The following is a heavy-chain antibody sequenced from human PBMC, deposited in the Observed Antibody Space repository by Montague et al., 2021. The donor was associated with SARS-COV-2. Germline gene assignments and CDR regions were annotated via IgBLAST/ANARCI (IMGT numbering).Heavy chain of an antibody. CDR1: GGSFSGYY. CDR3: ARSTVSNSAFGISNNFRSRYNGMDV. D-gene: IGHD4-17*01. Sequence: SETLSLTCAVYGGSFSGYYLNWIRQPPGKGLEWIGEINHSGSTNYNPSLKSRVTIAVDTSKNQVSLKLTSVTAADTAVFYCARSTVSNSAFGISNNFRSRYNGMDVWGQGTPVTVSS. CDR2: INHSGST. V-gene: IGHV4-34*01. J-gene: IGHJ6*02.